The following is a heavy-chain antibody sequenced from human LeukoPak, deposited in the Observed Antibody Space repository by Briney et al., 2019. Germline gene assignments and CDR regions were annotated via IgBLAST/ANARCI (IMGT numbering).Heavy chain of an antibody. J-gene: IGHJ6*03. CDR1: GYTFTSYG. CDR3: ARGPYGRSRYYYMDV. V-gene: IGHV1-18*01. D-gene: IGHD1-26*01. CDR2: ISAYNGNT. Sequence: ASVKVSCKASGYTFTSYGISWVRQAPGQGLEWMGWISAYNGNTNYAQKLQGRVTMTTDTSTSTAYMELRSLRSDDTAVYYCARGPYGRSRYYYMDVWGKGTTVTVSS.